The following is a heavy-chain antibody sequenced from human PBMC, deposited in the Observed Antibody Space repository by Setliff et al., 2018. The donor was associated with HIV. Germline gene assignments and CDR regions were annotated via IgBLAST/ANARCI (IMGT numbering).Heavy chain of an antibody. CDR1: GGSISSGTSY. CDR3: ARENIAAYWFDP. Sequence: PSETLSLTCTVSGGSISSGTSYWSWIRQPAEKGLEWIGRIYTSGSTNYNPSLKSRVSISVDTSKNRFSLKLSSVTAADTAVYYCARENIAAYWFDPWGQGTLVTVSS. V-gene: IGHV4-61*02. J-gene: IGHJ5*02. CDR2: IYTSGST. D-gene: IGHD6-13*01.